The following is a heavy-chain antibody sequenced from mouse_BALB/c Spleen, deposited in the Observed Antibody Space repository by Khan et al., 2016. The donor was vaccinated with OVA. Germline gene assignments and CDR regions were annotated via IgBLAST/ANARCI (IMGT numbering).Heavy chain of an antibody. J-gene: IGHJ2*01. CDR1: GYTFTSYW. CDR2: INPTSGYT. V-gene: IGHV1-7*01. CDR3: ARDRIDY. Sequence: VQLQQSGAELAKPGASVKMSCTASGYTFTSYWMHWIQQRPGQGLEWIGYINPTSGYTDYNQTFKDKSTLTADKSSSTAYMQLSSLTSDDSAVYYCARDRIDYWGQGTALTVSS.